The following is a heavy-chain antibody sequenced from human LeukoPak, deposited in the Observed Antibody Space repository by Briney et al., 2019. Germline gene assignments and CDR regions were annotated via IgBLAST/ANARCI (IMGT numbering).Heavy chain of an antibody. Sequence: PGGSLRLSCTVSGFTVSSNSMSWVRQAPGKGLEWVSFIYSDNTHYSDSVKGRFTISRDNSKNTLYLQMNSLRAEDTAVYYCAKDGLRQWLVSYFDYWGQGTLVTVSS. D-gene: IGHD6-19*01. V-gene: IGHV3-53*01. CDR3: AKDGLRQWLVSYFDY. CDR2: IYSDNT. CDR1: GFTVSSNS. J-gene: IGHJ4*02.